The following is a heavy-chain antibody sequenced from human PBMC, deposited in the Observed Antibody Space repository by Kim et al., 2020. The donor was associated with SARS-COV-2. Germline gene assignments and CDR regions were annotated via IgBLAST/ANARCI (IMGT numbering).Heavy chain of an antibody. CDR2: ISAYNGNT. V-gene: IGHV1-18*01. CDR1: GYTFTSYG. CDR3: ARSGFSSGWPDNWFDH. J-gene: IGHJ5*02. D-gene: IGHD6-19*01. Sequence: ASVKVSCKASGYTFTSYGISWVRQAPGQGLEWMGWISAYNGNTNYAQKLQGRVTMTTDTSTSTAYMELRSLRSDDTAVYYCARSGFSSGWPDNWFDHWGQGTLVTVSS.